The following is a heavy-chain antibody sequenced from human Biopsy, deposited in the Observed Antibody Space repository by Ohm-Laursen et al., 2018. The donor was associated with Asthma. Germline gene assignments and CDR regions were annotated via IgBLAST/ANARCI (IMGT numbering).Heavy chain of an antibody. CDR1: GYSLTDLS. J-gene: IGHJ4*01. CDR2: HDHEEGGT. V-gene: IGHV1-24*01. D-gene: IGHD4-17*01. Sequence: SVKVSCKLSGYSLTDLSMHWVRQAPGQGLEWMGGHDHEEGGTVNAQRFQGRVTMTEDTSTDTAYMGLSSLSSDDTAVYYCASDFPKDYVRYNFQFWGQGTLVTVSS. CDR3: ASDFPKDYVRYNFQF.